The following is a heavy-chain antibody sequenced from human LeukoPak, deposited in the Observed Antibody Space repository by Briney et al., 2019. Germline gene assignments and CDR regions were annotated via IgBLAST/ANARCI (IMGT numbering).Heavy chain of an antibody. CDR3: ARDSGNYGSGSYYVDY. Sequence: ASVKVSCKASGGTFSSYAISWVRQAPGQGLEWMGGIIPIFGTANYAQKFQGRVTITADESTSTAYMELNSLRSEDTAVYYCARDSGNYGSGSYYVDYWGQGTLVTVSS. CDR2: IIPIFGTA. V-gene: IGHV1-69*13. D-gene: IGHD3-10*01. J-gene: IGHJ4*02. CDR1: GGTFSSYA.